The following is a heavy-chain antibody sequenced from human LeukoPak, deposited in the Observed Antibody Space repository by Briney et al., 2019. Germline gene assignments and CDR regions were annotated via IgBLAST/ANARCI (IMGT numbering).Heavy chain of an antibody. CDR2: IYNDGSST. CDR1: GFTFSSYW. V-gene: IGHV3-74*01. J-gene: IGHJ3*02. D-gene: IGHD1-26*01. Sequence: GGSLRLSCAASGFTFSSYWMHWVRQAPGKGLVWVSHIYNDGSSTSYADSVKGRFTISRDNAKSTLYLQMNSLRAEDTAVYYCARVRVGSGSSHAADAFDIWGQGTMVTVSS. CDR3: ARVRVGSGSSHAADAFDI.